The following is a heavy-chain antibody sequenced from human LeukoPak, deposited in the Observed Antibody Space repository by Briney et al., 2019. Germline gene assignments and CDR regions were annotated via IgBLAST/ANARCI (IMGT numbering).Heavy chain of an antibody. CDR3: AKVGYYYGSGSYSY. D-gene: IGHD3-10*01. V-gene: IGHV3-23*01. CDR2: ISGSGGST. Sequence: PGGSLRLSCAASGFTFSSYAMSWLRQAPGKGLEWVSAISGSGGSTYYADSVKGRFTISRDNSKNTLYLQMNSLRAEDTAVYYCAKVGYYYGSGSYSYWGQGTLVTVSS. J-gene: IGHJ4*02. CDR1: GFTFSSYA.